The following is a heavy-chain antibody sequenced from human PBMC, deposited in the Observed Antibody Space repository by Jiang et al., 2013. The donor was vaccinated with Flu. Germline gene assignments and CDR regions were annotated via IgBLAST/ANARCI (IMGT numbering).Heavy chain of an antibody. CDR3: ARDGDTAIMGMDV. D-gene: IGHD5-18*01. J-gene: IGHJ6*02. CDR2: IWYDGSNK. CDR1: SYA. Sequence: SYAMHWVRQAPGKGLEWVAVIWYDGSNKYYADSVKGRFTISRDNSKNTLYLQMNSLRAEDTAVYYCARDGDTAIMGMDVWGQGTTVTVSS. V-gene: IGHV3-33*01.